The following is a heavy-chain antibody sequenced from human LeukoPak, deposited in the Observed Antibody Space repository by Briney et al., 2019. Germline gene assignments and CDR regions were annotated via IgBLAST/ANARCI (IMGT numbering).Heavy chain of an antibody. D-gene: IGHD3-9*01. V-gene: IGHV1-18*01. CDR1: GYTFTSYG. CDR2: ISAYNGNT. Sequence: ASVKVSCKASGYTFTSYGISWVRQAPGQGLEWMGWISAYNGNTNYAQKLQGRVTITRNTSISTAYMELSSLRSEDTAVYYCARGFYDILTGYLRRGYYYYMDVWGKGTTVTVSS. J-gene: IGHJ6*03. CDR3: ARGFYDILTGYLRRGYYYYMDV.